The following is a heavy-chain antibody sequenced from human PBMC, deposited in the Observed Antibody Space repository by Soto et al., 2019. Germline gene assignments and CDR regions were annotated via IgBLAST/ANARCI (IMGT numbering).Heavy chain of an antibody. J-gene: IGHJ4*02. CDR2: ISAYNGNT. V-gene: IGHV1-18*01. D-gene: IGHD5-12*01. CDR3: ARSRGYSGYEYFDY. Sequence: ASVKVSCKASGYTFTSYGISWVRQAPRQGLEWMGWISAYNGNTNYAQKLQGRVTMTTDTSTSTAYMELRSLRSDDTAVYYCARSRGYSGYEYFDYWGQGTLVTVSS. CDR1: GYTFTSYG.